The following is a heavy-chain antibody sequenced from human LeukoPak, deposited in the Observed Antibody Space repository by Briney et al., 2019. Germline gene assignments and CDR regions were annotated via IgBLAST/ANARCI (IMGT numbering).Heavy chain of an antibody. J-gene: IGHJ1*01. D-gene: IGHD3-22*01. V-gene: IGHV3-74*01. CDR3: ARAPSETGGYYPEYFRH. Sequence: PGGSLRLSCAASGFTFSSYWMHWVRQAPGKGLVWVSRIKSDGSTNYADSVKGRFTISRDNAKNTVSLKMKSLRAEDTAVYYCARAPSETGGYYPEYFRHWGQGTLVTVSS. CDR2: IKSDGST. CDR1: GFTFSSYW.